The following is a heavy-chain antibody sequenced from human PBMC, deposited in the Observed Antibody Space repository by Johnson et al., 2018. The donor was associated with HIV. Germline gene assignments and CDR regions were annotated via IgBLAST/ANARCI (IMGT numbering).Heavy chain of an antibody. V-gene: IGHV3-23*01. D-gene: IGHD6-13*01. J-gene: IGHJ3*02. CDR3: ARGEAADGAFDI. CDR2: ISGSGGST. CDR1: GFKFNNYA. Sequence: EVQLLESGGGLVQPGGSLGLSCAASGFKFNNYAMTWVRQAPGKGLEWVSVISGSGGSTYYADSVKGRFTISRDNSRNTLYLQMNSLRAEDTAVYYCARGEAADGAFDIWGQGTMVTVSS.